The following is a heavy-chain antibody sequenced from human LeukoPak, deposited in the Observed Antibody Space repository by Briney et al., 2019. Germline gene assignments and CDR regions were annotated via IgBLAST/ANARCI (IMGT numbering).Heavy chain of an antibody. V-gene: IGHV4-30-2*01. CDR1: GGSISSGGYS. Sequence: PSETLSLTCAASGGSISSGGYSWSWIRQPPGKGLEWIGYIYHSGSTYYNPSLKSRVTISVDRSKNQFSLKMSSVTAADTAVYYCARAIGPLTEITMVRGVANWFDPWGQGPLVTVSS. J-gene: IGHJ5*02. CDR2: IYHSGST. D-gene: IGHD3-10*01. CDR3: ARAIGPLTEITMVRGVANWFDP.